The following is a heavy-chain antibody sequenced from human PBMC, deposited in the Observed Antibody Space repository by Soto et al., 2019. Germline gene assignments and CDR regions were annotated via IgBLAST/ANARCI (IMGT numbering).Heavy chain of an antibody. V-gene: IGHV5-51*01. Sequence: GESLKISCKGSGYRFINYWIGWVRQMPGKGLEWMGIIYPGDSNTKYSPSFQGQVTISVDKSISTAYLQWSSLKASDTAMYYCVRQESWGLGYCYGMDVWGQGTTVTVSS. CDR2: IYPGDSNT. D-gene: IGHD1-26*01. J-gene: IGHJ6*02. CDR1: GYRFINYW. CDR3: VRQESWGLGYCYGMDV.